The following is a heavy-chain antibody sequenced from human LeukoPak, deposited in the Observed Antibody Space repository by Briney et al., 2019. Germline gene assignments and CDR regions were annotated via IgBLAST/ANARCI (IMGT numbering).Heavy chain of an antibody. V-gene: IGHV1-69*05. D-gene: IGHD1-26*01. CDR1: GGTFSSYA. J-gene: IGHJ4*02. Sequence: SVKVSCKASGGTFSSYAISWVRQAPGQGLEWMGGIIPIFGTANYAQKFQGRVTITTDESTSTAYMELSSLRSEDTAVYYCAKVIVGATTKKYYFDYWGQGTLVTVSS. CDR2: IIPIFGTA. CDR3: AKVIVGATTKKYYFDY.